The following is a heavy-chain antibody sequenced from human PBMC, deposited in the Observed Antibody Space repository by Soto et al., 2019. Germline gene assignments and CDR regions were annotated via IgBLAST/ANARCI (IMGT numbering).Heavy chain of an antibody. V-gene: IGHV4-59*01. CDR3: ARERVRVRGGAPVYNWFDP. D-gene: IGHD3-10*01. CDR1: GCSISSYY. CDR2: IYYSGST. J-gene: IGHJ5*02. Sequence: PSETLSLTCTVSGCSISSYYWSWIRQPPGKGLEWIGYIYYSGSTNYNPSLKSRVTISVDTSKNQFSLKLSSVTAADTAVYYCARERVRVRGGAPVYNWFDPWGQGTLVTVSS.